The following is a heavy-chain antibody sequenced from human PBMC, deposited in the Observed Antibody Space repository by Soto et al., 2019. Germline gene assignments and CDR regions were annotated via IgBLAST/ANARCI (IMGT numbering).Heavy chain of an antibody. CDR3: ARVVVVIPPGYYYAMDV. D-gene: IGHD3-22*01. CDR1: GFTFSSFH. Sequence: GGSLRLSCAASGFTFSSFHMNWVRQAPGRGLEWVAYITSSSDTIYYSDPVKGRFTISRDNGKNSLFLQMNSLRDEDTAVYYCARVVVVIPPGYYYAMDVWGQGTTVTVSS. CDR2: ITSSSDTI. J-gene: IGHJ6*02. V-gene: IGHV3-48*02.